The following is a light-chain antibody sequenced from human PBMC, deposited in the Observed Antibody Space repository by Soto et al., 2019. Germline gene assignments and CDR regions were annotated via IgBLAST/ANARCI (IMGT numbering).Light chain of an antibody. CDR3: SSSAGTNSFVL. V-gene: IGLV2-8*01. CDR1: SSDIGGYNS. J-gene: IGLJ3*02. Sequence: QSALTQPPSASGSPGQSVTISCTGTSSDIGGYNSVSWYQQHPGKAPKLMIYEVNKRPLGVPERFSGSKSGNTASLTVSGLQADDDADYYCSSSAGTNSFVLFGGGTKLNVL. CDR2: EVN.